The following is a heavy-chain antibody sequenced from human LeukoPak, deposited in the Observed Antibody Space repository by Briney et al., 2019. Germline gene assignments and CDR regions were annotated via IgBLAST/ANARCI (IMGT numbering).Heavy chain of an antibody. Sequence: GGSLRLSCATSGFTFSRFSFRWVRQAPGKGLEWVASIYVTGNYIYYADSVKGRVTISRDNAKNSVFLQMNSLRVEDTAVYYCAREFNTTGNFDYWGQGALVTVSS. V-gene: IGHV3-21*01. J-gene: IGHJ4*02. CDR1: GFTFSRFS. CDR3: AREFNTTGNFDY. D-gene: IGHD1-14*01. CDR2: IYVTGNYI.